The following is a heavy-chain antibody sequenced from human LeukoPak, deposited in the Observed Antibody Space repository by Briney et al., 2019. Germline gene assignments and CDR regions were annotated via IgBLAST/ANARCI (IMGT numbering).Heavy chain of an antibody. D-gene: IGHD4-23*01. J-gene: IGHJ2*01. CDR1: GFTFSSYW. CDR3: AKDDNGMSTVVPNWYFDL. CDR2: INTDGRTT. V-gene: IGHV3-74*01. Sequence: GGSLRLSCVSSGFTFSSYWMHWVRQAPGKGLVWVSRINTDGRTTTYADSVKGRFTISRDNAKNTLYLQMNSLRAEDTAVYYCAKDDNGMSTVVPNWYFDLWGRGTLVTVSS.